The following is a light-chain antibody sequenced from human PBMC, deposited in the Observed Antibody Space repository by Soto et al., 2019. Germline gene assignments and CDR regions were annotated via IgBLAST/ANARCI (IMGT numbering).Light chain of an antibody. V-gene: IGKV3-20*01. Sequence: EVMLTQSPGTLSLSPGERATLSCRASQSVSSNYLAWYQQKSGQAPRLLIYGASNRATGIPDRFSGSGSGTDFTLTSRRLEPEDFAVCYCQQYDTSPRTFVQGT. CDR3: QQYDTSPRT. CDR2: GAS. CDR1: QSVSSNY. J-gene: IGKJ1*01.